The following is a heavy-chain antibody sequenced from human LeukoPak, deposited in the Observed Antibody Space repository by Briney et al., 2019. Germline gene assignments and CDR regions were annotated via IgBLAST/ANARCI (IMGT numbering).Heavy chain of an antibody. V-gene: IGHV1-46*01. Sequence: WASVKVSCKASGYTFSRYYIHWVRQAPGQGLEWMGKMNPSGGTTTYAQKFQGRVTMTRDTPTSTVYMEMSSLRPEDTAVYYCAREESGGLFDYWGQGTLVTVSS. J-gene: IGHJ4*02. CDR1: GYTFSRYY. CDR3: AREESGGLFDY. CDR2: MNPSGGTT. D-gene: IGHD3-16*01.